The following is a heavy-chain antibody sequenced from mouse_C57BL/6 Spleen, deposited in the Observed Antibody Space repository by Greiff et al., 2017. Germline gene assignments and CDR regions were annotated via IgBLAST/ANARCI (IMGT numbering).Heavy chain of an antibody. CDR1: GFTFSDFY. CDR3: ARYYYGSIYYAMDY. V-gene: IGHV5-16*01. CDR2: INYDGSST. J-gene: IGHJ4*01. Sequence: EVPLVESEGGLVQPGSSMKLSCTASGFTFSDFYLAWVRQVPEKGLEWVANINYDGSSTYYLDSLKGRFIISRDNAKNILYLQMSSLKSEDTATYDCARYYYGSIYYAMDYWGQGTSVTVSS. D-gene: IGHD1-1*01.